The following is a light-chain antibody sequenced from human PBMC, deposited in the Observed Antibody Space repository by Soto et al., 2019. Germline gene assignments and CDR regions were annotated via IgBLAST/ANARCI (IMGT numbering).Light chain of an antibody. CDR2: DAS. Sequence: EIVLTQSPATLSVSPGERATLSCKASHSVNSYLAWYQQKPGQAPRLLIYDASNRATGIPARFSGSGSGTDFTLTISSLEPEDFAVYYCQQRSNWPPITFGQGTRLEIK. CDR1: HSVNSY. J-gene: IGKJ5*01. V-gene: IGKV3-11*01. CDR3: QQRSNWPPIT.